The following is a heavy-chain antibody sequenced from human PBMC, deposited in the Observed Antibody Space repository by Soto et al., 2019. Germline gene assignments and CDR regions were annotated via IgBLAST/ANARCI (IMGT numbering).Heavy chain of an antibody. CDR3: ARSSYSSSSSPMDV. CDR2: ISYDGSNK. CDR1: GFTFSSYA. Sequence: GGSLRLSCAASGFTFSSYAMHWVRQAPGKGLEWVAVISYDGSNKYYADSVKGRFTISRDNSKNTLYLQMNSLRAEDMAVYYCARSSYSSSSSPMDVWGPGTTVTVSS. D-gene: IGHD6-6*01. V-gene: IGHV3-30-3*01. J-gene: IGHJ6*02.